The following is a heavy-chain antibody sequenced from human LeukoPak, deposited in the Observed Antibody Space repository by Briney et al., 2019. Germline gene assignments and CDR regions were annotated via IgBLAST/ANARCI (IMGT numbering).Heavy chain of an antibody. V-gene: IGHV3-23*01. J-gene: IGHJ6*03. CDR3: AKPKESYYYYYYMDV. D-gene: IGHD3-10*01. CDR1: GFTFNNYA. CDR2: ISGSGGST. Sequence: GGSLRLSCAASGFTFNNYAMNWVRQAPGKGLEWVSGISGSGGSTYYADSVKGRFTISRDNSKNTLYLQMNSLRAEDTAVYYCAKPKESYYYYYYMDVWGKGTTVTVFS.